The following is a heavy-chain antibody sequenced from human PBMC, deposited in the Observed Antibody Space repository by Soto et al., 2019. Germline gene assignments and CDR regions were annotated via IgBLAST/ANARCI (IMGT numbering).Heavy chain of an antibody. Sequence: VQLVESGRGLVQPGGSLRLSCAASGFTVSSNYMSWIRQAPEKGLEWVSVVYRGGDTNYADSVKGRFTISRDTSKNTLYLQMNSLRAEDTAVYYCAREAIFGLTMHYYHYMDVWGKGTTVTVSS. CDR1: GFTVSSNY. V-gene: IGHV3-66*01. D-gene: IGHD3-3*01. J-gene: IGHJ6*03. CDR2: VYRGGDT. CDR3: AREAIFGLTMHYYHYMDV.